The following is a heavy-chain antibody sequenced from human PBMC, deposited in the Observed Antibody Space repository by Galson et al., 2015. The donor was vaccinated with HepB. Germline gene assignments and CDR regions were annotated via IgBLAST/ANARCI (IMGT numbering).Heavy chain of an antibody. V-gene: IGHV3-30*18. CDR2: ISYDGSNK. D-gene: IGHD3-22*01. CDR3: AKDGYYYCFDY. J-gene: IGHJ4*02. Sequence: SLRLSCAASGFTFSSYGMHWVRQAPGKGLEWVAVISYDGSNKYYADSVKGRFTISRDNSKNTLYLQMNSLRAEDTAVYYCAKDGYYYCFDYWGQGTLVTVSS. CDR1: GFTFSSYG.